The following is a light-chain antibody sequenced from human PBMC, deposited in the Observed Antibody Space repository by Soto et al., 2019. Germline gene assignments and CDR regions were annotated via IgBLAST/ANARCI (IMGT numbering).Light chain of an antibody. V-gene: IGKV1-39*01. CDR1: RSISSY. Sequence: DIQMTQSPSSLSASVGDRVTITCRASRSISSYLNWYQQKPGKAPKFLIYAASSLQSGVPSRFSGSGSGTDFTLTISSLQPEDFATYYCQQNYSTPLTFGGGTKVEIK. CDR3: QQNYSTPLT. CDR2: AAS. J-gene: IGKJ4*01.